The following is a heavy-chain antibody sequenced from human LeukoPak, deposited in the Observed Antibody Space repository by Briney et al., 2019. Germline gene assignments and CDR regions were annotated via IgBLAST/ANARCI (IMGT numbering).Heavy chain of an antibody. CDR3: TRQSEWELEEFDY. CDR2: IRSKANSYAT. V-gene: IGHV3-73*01. D-gene: IGHD1-26*01. CDR1: GFTFSGSA. Sequence: PGGSLRLSCAASGFTFSGSAMHWVRQASRKGLEWVGRIRSKANSYATAYAASVKCRFTISRANSKNTAYLPMNSLKPKATAAFYCTRQSEWELEEFDYWGQGTLVTVSS. J-gene: IGHJ4*02.